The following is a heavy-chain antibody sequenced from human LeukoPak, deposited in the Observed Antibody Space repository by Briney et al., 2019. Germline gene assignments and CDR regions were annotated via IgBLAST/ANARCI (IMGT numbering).Heavy chain of an antibody. V-gene: IGHV4-34*01. D-gene: IGHD4-17*01. CDR2: INHSGST. J-gene: IGHJ5*02. CDR1: GGSFSGYY. CDR3: ARGLTTVTTALSWFDP. Sequence: SETLSLTCAVYGGSFSGYYWSWIRQPPGKGLEWIGEINHSGSTNYNPSLKSRVTISVDTYKNQFSLKLSSVTAADTAVYYCARGLTTVTTALSWFDPWGQGTLVTVSS.